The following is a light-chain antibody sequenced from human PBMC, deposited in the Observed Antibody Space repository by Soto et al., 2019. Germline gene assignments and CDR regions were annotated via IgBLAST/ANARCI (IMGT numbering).Light chain of an antibody. V-gene: IGKV1-17*01. CDR2: AAS. CDR1: QGIRNE. Sequence: DVHMTQSPSSLSASVGDRVTITCRASQGIRNELGWYQQKPGKAPKRLIYAASSLQSGVPSRFSSSGSGTEFTLTITSLKPEDFATYYCLQHNSYPWTFGQGTKVEIK. CDR3: LQHNSYPWT. J-gene: IGKJ1*01.